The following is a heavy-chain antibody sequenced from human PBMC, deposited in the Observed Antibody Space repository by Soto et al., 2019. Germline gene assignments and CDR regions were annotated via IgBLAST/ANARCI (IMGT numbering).Heavy chain of an antibody. Sequence: SDTLSLTCTVSGGSISSGDDYWSWIRHPPGKGVEGIGDVYYSGSTDYNASLKGPGTISVNTAKEESALELRSVTAQDMALYYCARHSPITPYGSGSYLDLWGQGTLVPVSS. V-gene: IGHV4-30-4*02. J-gene: IGHJ4*02. CDR1: GGSISSGDDY. CDR2: VYYSGST. D-gene: IGHD3-10*01. CDR3: ARHSPITPYGSGSYLDL.